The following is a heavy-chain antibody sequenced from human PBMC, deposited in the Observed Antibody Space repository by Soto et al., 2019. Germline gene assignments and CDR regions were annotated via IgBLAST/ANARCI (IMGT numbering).Heavy chain of an antibody. CDR1: GFTVSAYT. J-gene: IGHJ6*02. CDR2: INSGTNPI. V-gene: IGHV3-48*02. Sequence: GTLRLSGAASGFTVSAYTMDWARQAPGKGLQWVSYINSGTNPIYYADSVKGRFTISRDDARNSLYLQMNSLRDEDTAVYYCARTGVNVGLDVWGQGTTVTVSS. D-gene: IGHD3-10*01. CDR3: ARTGVNVGLDV.